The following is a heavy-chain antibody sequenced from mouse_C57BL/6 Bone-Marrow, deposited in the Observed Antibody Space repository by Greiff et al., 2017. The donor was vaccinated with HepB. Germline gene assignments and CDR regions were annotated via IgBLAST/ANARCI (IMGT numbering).Heavy chain of an antibody. V-gene: IGHV1-69*01. CDR1: GYTFTSYW. CDR3: ARDYYGSHYYAMDY. Sequence: QVQLQQPGAELVMPGASVKLSCKASGYTFTSYWMHWVKQRPGQGLEWIGEIDPSDSYTNYNQKFKGKSTLTVDKSSSTAYMQLSSLTSEDSAVYYCARDYYGSHYYAMDYWGQGTSVTVSS. CDR2: IDPSDSYT. D-gene: IGHD1-1*01. J-gene: IGHJ4*01.